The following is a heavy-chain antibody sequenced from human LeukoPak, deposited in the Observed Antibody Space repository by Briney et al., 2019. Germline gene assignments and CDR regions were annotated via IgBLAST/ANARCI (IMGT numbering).Heavy chain of an antibody. V-gene: IGHV3-74*01. CDR1: GFTFSGYW. J-gene: IGHJ4*02. CDR2: INSDGTNT. CDR3: ARGVYYSLDY. Sequence: GGSLRLSCAASGFTFSGYWMHWVRQAPGKGLVWVSRINSDGTNTRSADSVKGRFTISRDNAKNTLYLQMNSLRAEDTAVYYCARGVYYSLDYWGQGTLVTVSS. D-gene: IGHD1-26*01.